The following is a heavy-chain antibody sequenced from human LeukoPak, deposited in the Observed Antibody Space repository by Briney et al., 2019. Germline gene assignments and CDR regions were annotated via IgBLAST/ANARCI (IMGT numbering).Heavy chain of an antibody. V-gene: IGHV3-21*01. CDR1: GFTFSSYS. CDR2: ISSSSSYI. D-gene: IGHD2-15*01. J-gene: IGHJ4*01. CDR3: AKDGAPYCRGGTCYSAADY. Sequence: GGSLRLSCAASGFTFSSYSMNWVRQAPGKGLEWVSSISSSSSYIYYADSVKGRFTISRDNTKNSLYLQMNSLRAEDTAVYYCAKDGAPYCRGGTCYSAADYWGHGTLVTVSS.